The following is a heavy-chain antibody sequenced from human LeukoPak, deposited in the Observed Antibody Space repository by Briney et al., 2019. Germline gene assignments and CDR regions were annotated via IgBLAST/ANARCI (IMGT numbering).Heavy chain of an antibody. J-gene: IGHJ1*01. Sequence: ASVKVSCKASGYTFTSYDINWVRQATGQGLEWMGWMNPNSGNTGYAQKFQGRVTMTRNTSIGTAYMELSSLRSEDTAVYYCARVARGPYCSGGSCYSEQYLQHWGQGTLVTVSS. D-gene: IGHD2-15*01. V-gene: IGHV1-8*01. CDR1: GYTFTSYD. CDR3: ARVARGPYCSGGSCYSEQYLQH. CDR2: MNPNSGNT.